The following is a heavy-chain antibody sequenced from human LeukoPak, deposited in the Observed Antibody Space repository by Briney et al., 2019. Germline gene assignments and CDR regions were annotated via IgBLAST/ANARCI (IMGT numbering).Heavy chain of an antibody. D-gene: IGHD6-13*01. CDR1: SGSLSSYC. Sequence: SETLSLTCTVSSGSLSSYCWSWIRQPAGKGLEWIGRICASGSTNYNPSLRSRVTISVDKSKNQISLNLSSVTAADTALYYCARGPFQAAGAFDYWDQGTLVTVSS. CDR3: ARGPFQAAGAFDY. J-gene: IGHJ4*02. V-gene: IGHV4-4*07. CDR2: ICASGST.